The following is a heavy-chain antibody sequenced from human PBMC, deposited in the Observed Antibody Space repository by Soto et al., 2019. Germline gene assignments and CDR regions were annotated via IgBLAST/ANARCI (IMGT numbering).Heavy chain of an antibody. Sequence: SETLSLTCTVSGGSISSSSYYWGWIRQPPGKGLEWIGSIYYSGSTYYNPSLKSRVTISVDTSKNQFSLKLSSVTAADTAVYYCARLYITMVRGATQGLDYWGQGTLVTVSS. D-gene: IGHD3-10*01. CDR1: GGSISSSSYY. J-gene: IGHJ4*02. V-gene: IGHV4-39*01. CDR2: IYYSGST. CDR3: ARLYITMVRGATQGLDY.